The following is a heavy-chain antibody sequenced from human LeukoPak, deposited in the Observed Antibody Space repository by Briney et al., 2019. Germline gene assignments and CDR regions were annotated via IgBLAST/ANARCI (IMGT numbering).Heavy chain of an antibody. CDR3: AREGCSGGSCYYGMDV. CDR2: ISYDGSNK. CDR1: GFTFSSYA. Sequence: GGSLRLSCAASGFTFSSYAMHWVRQAPGKGLEWVAVISYDGSNKYYADSVKDRFTISRDNSKNTLYLQMNSLRAEDTAVYYCAREGCSGGSCYYGMDVWGQGTTVTVSS. D-gene: IGHD2-15*01. V-gene: IGHV3-30-3*01. J-gene: IGHJ6*02.